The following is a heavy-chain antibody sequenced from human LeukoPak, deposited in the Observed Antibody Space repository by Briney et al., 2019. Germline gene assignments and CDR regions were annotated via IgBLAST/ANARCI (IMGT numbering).Heavy chain of an antibody. V-gene: IGHV3-7*03. CDR3: ARGVVYPAWSGPHWSDY. CDR2: VNRDGSET. Sequence: PGGSLRLSCAASGFALSSHWMTWVRQVPGRGPEWVANVNRDGSETYYLDSVKGRFTISKDNAKNSLYLQMNSLRAEDTALYHCARGVVYPAWSGPHWSDYWGQGALVTVSS. D-gene: IGHD3-3*01. J-gene: IGHJ4*02. CDR1: GFALSSHW.